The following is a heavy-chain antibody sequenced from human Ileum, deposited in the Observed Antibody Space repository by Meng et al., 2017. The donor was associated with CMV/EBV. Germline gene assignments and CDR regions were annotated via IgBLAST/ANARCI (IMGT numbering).Heavy chain of an antibody. V-gene: IGHV3-21*04. J-gene: IGHJ4*02. CDR3: VREPWEWKLRGYFDL. Sequence: SGFVFGSHTMNWVRQASGKGLEWISSISSSGSAIYYAESMKGRFSISRDNANNSLYLQLDSLRPEDTAVYYCVREPWEWKLRGYFDLWGQGSLVTVSS. CDR2: ISSSGSAI. D-gene: IGHD3-3*01. CDR1: GFVFGSHT.